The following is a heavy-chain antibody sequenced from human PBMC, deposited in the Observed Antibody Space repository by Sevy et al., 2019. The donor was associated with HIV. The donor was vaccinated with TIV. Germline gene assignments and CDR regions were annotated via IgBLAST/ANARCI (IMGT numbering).Heavy chain of an antibody. CDR3: ARFPYGDYVHYFDY. D-gene: IGHD4-17*01. V-gene: IGHV4-39*01. J-gene: IGHJ4*02. CDR1: GDSLSNSGYY. Sequence: SETLSLTCTVSGDSLSNSGYYWGWIRQPPGKGLEWIGNIYYSGSTHYNPSLKSRVTVSIDTSKNQFSLKLSSVTAADTAVYFCARFPYGDYVHYFDYWGQGTLVTVSS. CDR2: IYYSGST.